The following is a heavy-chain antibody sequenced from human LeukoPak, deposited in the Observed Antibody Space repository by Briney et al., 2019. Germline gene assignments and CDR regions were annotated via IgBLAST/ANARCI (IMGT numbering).Heavy chain of an antibody. CDR1: GFTLSDYH. CDR3: ARSGSPGTYHQLRYNWFDP. J-gene: IGHJ5*02. V-gene: IGHV3-21*01. D-gene: IGHD3-10*01. CDR2: ITTISHYI. Sequence: GGSLRLSCAASGFTLSDYHMNWVRQAPGKGLEWLSSITTISHYIYYAGAVRGRFTISRDNAKNSLYLQMNSLRGEDTVVYYCARSGSPGTYHQLRYNWFDPWGQGTLVTVSS.